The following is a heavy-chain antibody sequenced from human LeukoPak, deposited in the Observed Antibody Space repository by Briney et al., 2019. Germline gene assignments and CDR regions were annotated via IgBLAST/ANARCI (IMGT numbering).Heavy chain of an antibody. V-gene: IGHV4-4*07. CDR1: GGSISSYY. J-gene: IGHJ5*02. CDR3: ASTTSSGWYEDWFDP. Sequence: PSETLSLTCTVSGGSISSYYWSWIRQPAGKGLEWIERIYTSGSTNYNPSLKSRVTMSVDTSKNQFSLKLSSVTAADTAVYYCASTTSSGWYEDWFDPWGQGTLVTVSS. CDR2: IYTSGST. D-gene: IGHD6-19*01.